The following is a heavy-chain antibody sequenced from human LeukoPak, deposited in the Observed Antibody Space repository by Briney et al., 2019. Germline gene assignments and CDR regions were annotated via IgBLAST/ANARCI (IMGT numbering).Heavy chain of an antibody. J-gene: IGHJ3*02. CDR2: ISAYNGNT. CDR1: GYTFPNYG. Sequence: ASVKVPYKASGYTFPNYGISWVRQAPGQGLEWMGWISAYNGNTNYAQKLQGRVTMTTDTSTSTAYTELRSLRSDDTAVYYCARVPVWGITILVNAFHMWGQGPGVSVSS. V-gene: IGHV1-18*01. D-gene: IGHD3-3*01. CDR3: ARVPVWGITILVNAFHM.